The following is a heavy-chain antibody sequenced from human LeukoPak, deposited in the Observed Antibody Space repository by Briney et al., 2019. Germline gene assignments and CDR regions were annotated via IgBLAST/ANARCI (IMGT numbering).Heavy chain of an antibody. Sequence: GASVKVSCKASGYTFTGYYMHWVRQAPGQGLEWMGWINPNSGGTNYAQKFQGRVTMTRDTSISTAHMELSRLRSDDTAVYYCARDQIVVVPPRGMDVWGQGTTVTVSS. CDR3: ARDQIVVVPPRGMDV. J-gene: IGHJ6*02. CDR1: GYTFTGYY. D-gene: IGHD2-2*01. CDR2: INPNSGGT. V-gene: IGHV1-2*02.